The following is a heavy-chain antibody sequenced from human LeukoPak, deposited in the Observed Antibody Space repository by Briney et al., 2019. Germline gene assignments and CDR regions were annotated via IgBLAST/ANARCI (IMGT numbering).Heavy chain of an antibody. Sequence: PSETLSLTCVVYGGSFSDYYWTWVRQPPGKGLEWIGEINHSGTTMYNPSLKSRVTISVDTSKNQFSLKLSSVTAADTAVYYCARNPRVVANAFDIWGQGTMVTVPS. J-gene: IGHJ3*02. CDR1: GGSFSDYY. D-gene: IGHD2-15*01. V-gene: IGHV4-34*01. CDR2: INHSGTT. CDR3: ARNPRVVANAFDI.